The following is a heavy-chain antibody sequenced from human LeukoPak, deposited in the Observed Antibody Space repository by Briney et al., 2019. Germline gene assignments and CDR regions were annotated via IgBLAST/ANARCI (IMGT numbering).Heavy chain of an antibody. V-gene: IGHV4-4*07. CDR1: GGSISIYY. D-gene: IGHD3-16*01. Sequence: SETLSLTCTVSGGSISIYYWSWIRQPAGKGLEWIGRIDTSGITNYNPSLKSRVSMSVDTSKNQFSLRLSSVTAADTAVYYCARVGDYALKDWGQGTLVTVSS. CDR3: ARVGDYALKD. CDR2: IDTSGIT. J-gene: IGHJ4*02.